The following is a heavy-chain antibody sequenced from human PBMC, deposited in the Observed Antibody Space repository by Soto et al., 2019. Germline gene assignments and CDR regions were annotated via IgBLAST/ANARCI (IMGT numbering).Heavy chain of an antibody. D-gene: IGHD6-19*01. CDR3: ARSLGSGWYWGYYYFDY. Sequence: GTSVKVSCKASGYTFTSYGISWVRQAPGQGPEWMGWISAYNGNTNYAQKLQGRVTMTTDTSTSTAYMELRSLRSDDTAVYYCARSLGSGWYWGYYYFDYWGQGTLVTVSS. V-gene: IGHV1-18*01. CDR2: ISAYNGNT. CDR1: GYTFTSYG. J-gene: IGHJ4*02.